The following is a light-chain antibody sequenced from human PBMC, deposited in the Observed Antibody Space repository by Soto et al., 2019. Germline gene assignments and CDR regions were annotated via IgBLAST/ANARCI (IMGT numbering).Light chain of an antibody. Sequence: EIVMTQSPATLYVSPGETASLLXGASQRVRSYLVWYQQKPGQAPRLXXDGXSKRATDIPDRLSGSGSGTEFTLTISSLQPEDFATYYCQQHGQWPSTFGQGTRLEIK. V-gene: IGKV3D-15*01. CDR1: QRVRSY. J-gene: IGKJ5*01. CDR2: GXS. CDR3: QQHGQWPST.